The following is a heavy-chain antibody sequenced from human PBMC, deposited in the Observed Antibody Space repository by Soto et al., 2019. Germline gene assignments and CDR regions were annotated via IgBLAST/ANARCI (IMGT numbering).Heavy chain of an antibody. CDR2: ISWHSGSI. J-gene: IGHJ5*02. CDR1: GFTFDDYA. V-gene: IGHV3-9*01. CDR3: AKGGRGKVGWFDP. Sequence: EVQLVESGGGLVQPGRSLRLSCAASGFTFDDYAMHWVRQAPGKGLEWVSGISWHSGSIGYADSVKGRFTISRDNAKNSLYLQMNSLRAEDTALYYCAKGGRGKVGWFDPWGQGTLVTVSS. D-gene: IGHD2-15*01.